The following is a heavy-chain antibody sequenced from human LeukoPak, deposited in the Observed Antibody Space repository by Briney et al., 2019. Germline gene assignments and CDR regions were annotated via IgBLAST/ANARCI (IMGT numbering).Heavy chain of an antibody. Sequence: GGSLRLSCAASGFTFSSYAMSWVRQAPGKGLEWVSAISGSGGSTYYADSVKGRFTISRDNSKKTLYLQMNSLRPEDTAVYYCAKDYNWGWDYWGQGTLVTVSS. CDR1: GFTFSSYA. CDR3: AKDYNWGWDY. V-gene: IGHV3-23*01. D-gene: IGHD7-27*01. CDR2: ISGSGGST. J-gene: IGHJ4*02.